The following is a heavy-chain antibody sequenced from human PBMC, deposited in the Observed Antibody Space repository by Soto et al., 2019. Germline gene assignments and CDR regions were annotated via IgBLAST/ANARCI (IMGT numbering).Heavy chain of an antibody. CDR3: AKGDDSSGYYYLSYFDY. Sequence: EVQLVESGGGLVQPGRSLRLSCAASGFTFDDYAMHWVRQAPGKGLEWVSGISWNSGSIGYADSVKGRFTISRDNAKNSLYLQMNSLRAEDTALYYCAKGDDSSGYYYLSYFDYWGQGTLVTVSS. V-gene: IGHV3-9*01. CDR2: ISWNSGSI. J-gene: IGHJ4*02. D-gene: IGHD3-22*01. CDR1: GFTFDDYA.